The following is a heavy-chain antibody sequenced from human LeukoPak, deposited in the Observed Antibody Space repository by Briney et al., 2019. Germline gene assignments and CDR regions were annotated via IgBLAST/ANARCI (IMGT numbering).Heavy chain of an antibody. CDR3: AASITMFDY. CDR1: GFTFSRYW. D-gene: IGHD3-10*01. Sequence: GGSLRLSCAASGFTFSRYWMSWVRQAPGKGLEWVANIKEDGSVKYYVESVKGQFTISRDNAKNSLYLQMNSLRVEDTAVYYCAASITMFDYWGQGTLVTVSS. V-gene: IGHV3-7*02. CDR2: IKEDGSVK. J-gene: IGHJ4*02.